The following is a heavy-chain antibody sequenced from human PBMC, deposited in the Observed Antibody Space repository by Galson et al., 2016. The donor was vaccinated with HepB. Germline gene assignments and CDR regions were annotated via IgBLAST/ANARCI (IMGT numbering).Heavy chain of an antibody. J-gene: IGHJ6*02. V-gene: IGHV3-73*01. CDR3: TRRPYDYVWGTYRRAGDYGMDV. CDR2: IRSRPTAYAT. Sequence: LRLSCAASGFTFSGSAIHWVRQASGKGLEWVGRIRSRPTAYATAYAASVKGRFTISREDSKNMAYLQMNSLKTEDTAVYYCTRRPYDYVWGTYRRAGDYGMDVWGQGTTVTVSS. CDR1: GFTFSGSA. D-gene: IGHD3-16*02.